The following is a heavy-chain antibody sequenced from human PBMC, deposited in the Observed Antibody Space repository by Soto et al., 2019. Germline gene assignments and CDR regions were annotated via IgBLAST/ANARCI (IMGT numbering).Heavy chain of an antibody. CDR3: VRGLYTGSPHFFF. CDR2: ITSDGTSA. J-gene: IGHJ4*02. D-gene: IGHD1-26*01. CDR1: GFTFSSQW. Sequence: PGGSLRLSCAASGFTFSSQWMHWVRQAPGKGLVWVSRITSDGTSASYADSVKGRFTISRDNAKRSLYLQMNSLRVEDTAVYYCVRGLYTGSPHFFFWGQGALVTVSS. V-gene: IGHV3-74*01.